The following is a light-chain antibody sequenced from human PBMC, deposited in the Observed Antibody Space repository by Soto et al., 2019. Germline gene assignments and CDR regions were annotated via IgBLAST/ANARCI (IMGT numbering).Light chain of an antibody. CDR1: TSNIENND. CDR3: GTWDTSLSAWV. V-gene: IGLV1-51*01. Sequence: QSVLTQPPSVSAAPGQKVTISCSGSTSNIENNDVSWYQQLPGTAPKLLIYDSYKRPSGIPDRFSGSKSGASATLGITGLQTGDEADYYCGTWDTSLSAWVFGGGTKLTVL. J-gene: IGLJ3*02. CDR2: DSY.